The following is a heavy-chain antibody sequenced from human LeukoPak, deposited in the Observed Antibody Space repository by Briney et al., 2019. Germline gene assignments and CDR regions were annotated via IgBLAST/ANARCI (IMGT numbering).Heavy chain of an antibody. V-gene: IGHV4-39*07. CDR1: GGSISSDNYY. Sequence: SETLSLTCTVSGGSISSDNYYWGWIRQPPGTGLEFLGSIYYSGSTYYNPSLKSRVTISVDTSKNQFSLKLSSVTAADTAVYYCARDGRGLGFYYYYMDVWGKGTTVTVSS. CDR2: IYYSGST. J-gene: IGHJ6*03. CDR3: ARDGRGLGFYYYYMDV.